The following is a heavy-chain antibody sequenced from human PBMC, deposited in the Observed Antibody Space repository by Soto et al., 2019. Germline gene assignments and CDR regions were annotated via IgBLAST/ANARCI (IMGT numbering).Heavy chain of an antibody. Sequence: PGGSLRLSCAASGFTFSSYGMHGVRQAPGKGLEWVAVIWYDGSNKYYADSVKGRFTISRDNSKNTLYLQMNSLRAEDTAVYYFAPYYYRSSGYPNFDKWSQGSL. J-gene: IGHJ4*02. CDR2: IWYDGSNK. CDR1: GFTFSSYG. V-gene: IGHV3-33*01. CDR3: APYYYRSSGYPNFDK. D-gene: IGHD3-22*01.